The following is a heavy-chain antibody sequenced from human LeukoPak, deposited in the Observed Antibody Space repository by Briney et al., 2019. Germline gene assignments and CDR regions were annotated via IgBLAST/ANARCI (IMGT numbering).Heavy chain of an antibody. CDR2: INDDGSAT. J-gene: IGHJ4*02. CDR1: GFTFSNYW. CDR3: AREILAPGKTHDY. Sequence: GGSLRLSCAASGFTFSNYWMHWVRQVPGKGLVWVSRINDDGSATFYADSVKGRFTISRDNAKNTLFLQMSSLRAENTAVYFCAREILAPGKTHDYWGQGTLVTVSS. V-gene: IGHV3-74*01.